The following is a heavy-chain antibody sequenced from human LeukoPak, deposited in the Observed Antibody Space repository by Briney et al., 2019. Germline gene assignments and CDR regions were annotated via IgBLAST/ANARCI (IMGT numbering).Heavy chain of an antibody. Sequence: SQTLSLTYAISGDSVSNNTAAWSWIRQSPSRGLEWLGRTYYRSKWYNDYAVSVRSRITINPDTSKNQFSLQLNSVTPVDTAVYYCARGGYYDSSGYYYGSPYFDYWGQGTLITVSS. CDR2: TYYRSKWYN. J-gene: IGHJ4*02. CDR3: ARGGYYDSSGYYYGSPYFDY. D-gene: IGHD3-22*01. CDR1: GDSVSNNTAA. V-gene: IGHV6-1*01.